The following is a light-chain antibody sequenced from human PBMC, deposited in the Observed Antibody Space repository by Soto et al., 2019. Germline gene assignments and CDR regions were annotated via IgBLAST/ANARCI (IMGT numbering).Light chain of an antibody. CDR2: KAS. Sequence: DIPMTQSPSTLSASVGDRVTITCRASQSINNWLAWYQQKPGKAPKLLIYKASNLDIGVPSRFSGTESETEFTLTISSLQPDDFSTYYCQQYDTYWTSGQGTKVEIK. CDR3: QQYDTYWT. J-gene: IGKJ1*01. CDR1: QSINNW. V-gene: IGKV1-5*03.